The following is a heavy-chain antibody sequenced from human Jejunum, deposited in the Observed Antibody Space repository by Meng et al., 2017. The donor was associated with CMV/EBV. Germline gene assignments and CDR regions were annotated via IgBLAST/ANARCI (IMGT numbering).Heavy chain of an antibody. CDR3: ARGFLNGYQPFDY. D-gene: IGHD5-24*01. CDR2: IIAIFKTP. V-gene: IGHV1-69*01. CDR1: GGSVNNYA. J-gene: IGHJ4*02. Sequence: VQLVPSGAEVKEPWSSMKVSCKSSGGSVNNYAFNWVRQAPGQGLEWMGGIIAIFKTPNYAQKFQGRLTITADESTGTSYMELTSLTSEDTAVYYCARGFLNGYQPFDYWGQGTLVTVSS.